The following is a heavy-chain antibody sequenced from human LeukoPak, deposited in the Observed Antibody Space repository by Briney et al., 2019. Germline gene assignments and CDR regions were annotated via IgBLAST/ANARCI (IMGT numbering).Heavy chain of an antibody. V-gene: IGHV3-7*01. CDR1: GFTFSTYW. D-gene: IGHD3-9*01. Sequence: GGSLRLSCAASGFTFSTYWMTWVRQAPGKGLEWVANIKQDGSEKNYVGSVQGRFTISRDNAKNSLYLQMNSLRAEDTAVYYCAPISKGGAYYDILTGYFWGQGTLVTVSS. J-gene: IGHJ4*02. CDR3: APISKGGAYYDILTGYF. CDR2: IKQDGSEK.